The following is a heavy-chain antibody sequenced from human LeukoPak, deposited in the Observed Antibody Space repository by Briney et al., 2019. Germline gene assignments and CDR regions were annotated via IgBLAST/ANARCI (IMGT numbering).Heavy chain of an antibody. J-gene: IGHJ3*02. V-gene: IGHV1-2*02. Sequence: ASVKVSCKASGYTLTGYYMHWVRQAPGQGLEWMGWINPDSGDTNYAQKFQGRVTMTRDTSISTAYMELGRLTSDDTAVFYCARGRLGSGSQYDAFDIWGQGTMVTVSS. CDR1: GYTLTGYY. CDR2: INPDSGDT. CDR3: ARGRLGSGSQYDAFDI. D-gene: IGHD3-10*01.